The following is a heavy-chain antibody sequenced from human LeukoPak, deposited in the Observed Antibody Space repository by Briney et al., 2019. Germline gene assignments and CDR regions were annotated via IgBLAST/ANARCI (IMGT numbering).Heavy chain of an antibody. CDR1: GFTFSSYG. J-gene: IGHJ4*02. CDR2: ISGSGGRT. V-gene: IGHV3-23*01. CDR3: VEGGAPSYYDGSGDAYFDY. D-gene: IGHD3-22*01. Sequence: PGGSLRLSCAASGFTFSSYGMHWVRQAPGKGLGWVSVISGSGGRTSYADSVKGRFTVSRDNSKNTLYLQMNSLRAEDTAVYFCVEGGAPSYYDGSGDAYFDYWGQGTLVTVSS.